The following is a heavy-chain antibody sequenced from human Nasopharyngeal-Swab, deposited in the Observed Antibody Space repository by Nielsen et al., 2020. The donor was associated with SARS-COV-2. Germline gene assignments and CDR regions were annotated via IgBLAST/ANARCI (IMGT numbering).Heavy chain of an antibody. CDR3: ARRTTLYGSGSLLHYYYYYGMDV. J-gene: IGHJ6*02. CDR1: GYTFTSYG. V-gene: IGHV1-18*01. D-gene: IGHD3-10*01. Sequence: ASVKVSCKASGYTFTSYGISWVRQDPGQGLEWMGWISAYNGNTNYAQKLQGRVTMTTDTSTSTAYMELRSLRSDDTAVYYCARRTTLYGSGSLLHYYYYYGMDVWGQGTTVTVSS. CDR2: ISAYNGNT.